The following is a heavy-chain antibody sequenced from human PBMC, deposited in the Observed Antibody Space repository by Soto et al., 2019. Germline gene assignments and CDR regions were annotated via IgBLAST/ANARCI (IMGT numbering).Heavy chain of an antibody. CDR2: SSNSGTFT. D-gene: IGHD1-1*01. CDR1: GFTFSDYY. Sequence: GGSLRLSCEGSGFTFSDYYMSWIRQAPGKGLEWIAYSSNSGTFTKYADSVKGRFSISRDNAKNSLYLQINNLSGEDTATYFCARSGDNYNLLDYWGQGTPVTVSS. CDR3: ARSGDNYNLLDY. J-gene: IGHJ4*02. V-gene: IGHV3-11*06.